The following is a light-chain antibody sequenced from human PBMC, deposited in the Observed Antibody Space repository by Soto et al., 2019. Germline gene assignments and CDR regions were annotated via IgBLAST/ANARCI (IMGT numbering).Light chain of an antibody. J-gene: IGLJ2*01. CDR1: SSDDGSYNY. CDR2: DVS. V-gene: IGLV2-14*01. Sequence: QSALTQPASVSGSPGQSITISCTGTSSDDGSYNYVSWYQQYPGKAPKLMIYDVSNRPSGVSYRFSGSKSGNTASLTISGLQAEDEADYYCSSYTTGSTHVVFGGGTKLTVL. CDR3: SSYTTGSTHVV.